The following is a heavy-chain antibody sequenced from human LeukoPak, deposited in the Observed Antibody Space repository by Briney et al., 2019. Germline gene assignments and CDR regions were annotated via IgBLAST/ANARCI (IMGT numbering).Heavy chain of an antibody. CDR1: GFTVFNYA. CDR2: INGGNDAT. V-gene: IGHV3-23*01. CDR3: AKGGLVHRFDP. J-gene: IGHJ5*02. Sequence: GGSLRLSCAASGFTVFNYAMAWVRQAPGKGLEWVSAINGGNDATNYANSVKGRFTISRDNSKNTLYLQMNNLRAEDTAVYYCAKGGLVHRFDPWGQGTLVTVSS.